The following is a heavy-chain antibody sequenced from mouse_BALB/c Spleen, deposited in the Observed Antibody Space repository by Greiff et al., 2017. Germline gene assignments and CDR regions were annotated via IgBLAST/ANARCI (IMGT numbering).Heavy chain of an antibody. D-gene: IGHD2-1*01. CDR3: ARGGGNRGYFDV. Sequence: VKLVESGPGLVAPSQSLSITCTVSGYSLTSYGVHWVRQPPGKGLEWLGVIWAGGSTNYNSALMSRLSISKDNSKSQVFLKMNSLQTDDTAMYYCARGGGNRGYFDVWGAGTTVTVSS. J-gene: IGHJ1*01. V-gene: IGHV2-9*02. CDR1: GYSLTSYG. CDR2: IWAGGST.